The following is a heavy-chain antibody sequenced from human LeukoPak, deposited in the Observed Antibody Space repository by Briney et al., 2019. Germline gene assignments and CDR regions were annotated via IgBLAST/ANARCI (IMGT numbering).Heavy chain of an antibody. CDR1: GFTVSSNY. V-gene: IGHV3-53*01. Sequence: GGSLRLSCAASGFTVSSNYMSWVRQAPGKGLEWVSVIYSGGSTDYADSVKGRFTISRDNSKNTLYLQMNSLRAEDTAVYYCARERDGYNAVAFDIWGQGTMVTVSS. CDR2: IYSGGST. J-gene: IGHJ3*02. D-gene: IGHD5-24*01. CDR3: ARERDGYNAVAFDI.